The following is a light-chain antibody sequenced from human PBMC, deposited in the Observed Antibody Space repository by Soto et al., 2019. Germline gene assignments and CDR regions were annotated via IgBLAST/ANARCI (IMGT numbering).Light chain of an antibody. CDR1: PSVSSS. CDR3: QEYNNCPPYT. J-gene: IGKJ2*01. CDR2: GAS. V-gene: IGKV3-15*01. Sequence: EIVMTQSPGTLSVSPGERATLSCRASPSVSSSLAWYQQSPGQAPTLLIYGASTRATGVPARFSGSGSGTECTLTITSLHSEDFAVYYCQEYNNCPPYTFGQGTKLQIK.